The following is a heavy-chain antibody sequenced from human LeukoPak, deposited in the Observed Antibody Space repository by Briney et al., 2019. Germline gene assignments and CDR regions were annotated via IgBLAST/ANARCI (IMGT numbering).Heavy chain of an antibody. CDR1: GGSFSGYY. V-gene: IGHV4-34*01. J-gene: IGHJ4*02. CDR2: INHSGST. CDR3: ARGPAAMVDY. Sequence: PSETLSLTCAVYGGSFSGYYWSWIRQPPGKGLEWIGEINHSGSTNYNPSLKSRVTISVDTSKNQFSLKLNSVTAADTAVYYCARGPAAMVDYWGQGTLVTVSS. D-gene: IGHD5-18*01.